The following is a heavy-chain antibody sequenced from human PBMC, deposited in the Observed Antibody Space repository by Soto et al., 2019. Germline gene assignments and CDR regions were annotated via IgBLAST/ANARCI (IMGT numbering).Heavy chain of an antibody. V-gene: IGHV3-30*03. Sequence: QVQVVESGGGVVQPGTSPRLSCAASGFAFTNYGIHWVRQAPGKGLEWVAHISNDGSKKFYGDSVKGRFTISRDNSENTVYLQMTSLRPDDTAVFYCARDVAMPTGLGLGYWGQGTLVTVSS. CDR3: ARDVAMPTGLGLGY. D-gene: IGHD6-19*01. CDR1: GFAFTNYG. CDR2: ISNDGSKK. J-gene: IGHJ4*02.